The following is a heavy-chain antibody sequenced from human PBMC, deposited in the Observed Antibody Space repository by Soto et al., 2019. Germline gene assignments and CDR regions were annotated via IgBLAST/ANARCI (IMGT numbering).Heavy chain of an antibody. V-gene: IGHV3-23*01. J-gene: IGHJ5*02. Sequence: PGGSLRLSCAASGFTFSSYAMSWVRQAPGKGLEWVSGISGNGGSTYYADSVKGRFTISRDNSKNTLYLQMDSLRAEDTAVYYCAKAHREYCSRNTCYKCESWGKGTLVTVS. CDR2: ISGNGGST. CDR3: AKAHREYCSRNTCYKCES. CDR1: GFTFSSYA. D-gene: IGHD2-2*01.